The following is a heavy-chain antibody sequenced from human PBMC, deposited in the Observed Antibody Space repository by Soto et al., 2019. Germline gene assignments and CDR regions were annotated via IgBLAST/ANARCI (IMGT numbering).Heavy chain of an antibody. CDR1: GFTFSSYA. CDR3: ARYIPGVRYYGMDV. J-gene: IGHJ6*02. V-gene: IGHV3-23*01. CDR2: IGESGTPT. D-gene: IGHD2-2*01. Sequence: GGSLRLSCAASGFTFSSYAMKWVRQAPGKGLEWVSLIGESGTPTYYADSVKGRFTISRDNSGNTQFLEMYSLRAEDTAVYYCARYIPGVRYYGMDVWGQWTTVTVSS.